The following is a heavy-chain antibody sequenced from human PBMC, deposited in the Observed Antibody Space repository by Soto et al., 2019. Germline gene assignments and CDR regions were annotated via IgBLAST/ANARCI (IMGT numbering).Heavy chain of an antibody. J-gene: IGHJ6*02. Sequence: ASVKVSCKASGYTFTIYYMHWVLQAPLQWLDWMGIINPSGGSTSHAQKFQGRVTMTRGTSTSTVYMELSSLRSEDTAVYYCARDYYDILTGYYEAPGPSYYYYGMDVWGQGTTVTVSS. CDR3: ARDYYDILTGYYEAPGPSYYYYGMDV. CDR1: GYTFTIYY. V-gene: IGHV1-46*01. CDR2: INPSGGST. D-gene: IGHD3-9*01.